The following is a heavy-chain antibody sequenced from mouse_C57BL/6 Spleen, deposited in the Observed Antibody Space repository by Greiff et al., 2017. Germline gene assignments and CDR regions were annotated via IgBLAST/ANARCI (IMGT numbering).Heavy chain of an antibody. V-gene: IGHV1-82*01. CDR2: IYPGDGDT. CDR1: GYAFSSSW. Sequence: VQLQQSGPELVKPGASVKISCKASGYAFSSSWMNWVKQRPGQGLEWIGRIYPGDGDTNYNGKFKGKATLTADKSSSTAYMQLSSLTSADSAVYFCARSTLRHYFDYWGQGTTLTVSS. CDR3: ARSTLRHYFDY. J-gene: IGHJ2*01.